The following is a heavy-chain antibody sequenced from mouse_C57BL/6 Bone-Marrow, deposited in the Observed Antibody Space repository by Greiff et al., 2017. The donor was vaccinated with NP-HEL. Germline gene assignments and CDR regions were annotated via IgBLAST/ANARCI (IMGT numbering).Heavy chain of an antibody. D-gene: IGHD1-1*02. J-gene: IGHJ3*01. CDR3: TECGSWFVY. CDR2: LRLKSDNYAT. V-gene: IGHV6-3*01. Sequence: EVQVVESGGGLVQPGGSMKLSCVASGFTFSNYWMNWVRQSPEKGLEWVAQLRLKSDNYATHYAESVKGRFTISRDDSKSSVYLQMHNLRAEDTGIYYGTECGSWFVYWGKGTLVCVSA. CDR1: GFTFSNYW.